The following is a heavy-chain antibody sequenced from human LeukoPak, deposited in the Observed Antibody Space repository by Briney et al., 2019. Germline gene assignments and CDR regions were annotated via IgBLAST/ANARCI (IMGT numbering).Heavy chain of an antibody. Sequence: GGSLRLSCAASGFTFSSYSMNWVRQAPGKGLEWVSSISSSSSYIYYADSVKGRFTISRDNAKNSLYLQMNSLRAEDTAVYYCARDRGVPLESAFDYWGQGTLVTVSS. V-gene: IGHV3-21*01. CDR1: GFTFSSYS. CDR2: ISSSSSYI. D-gene: IGHD1-1*01. CDR3: ARDRGVPLESAFDY. J-gene: IGHJ4*02.